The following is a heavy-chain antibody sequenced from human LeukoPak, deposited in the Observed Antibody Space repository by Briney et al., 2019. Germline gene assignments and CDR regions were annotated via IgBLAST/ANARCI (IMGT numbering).Heavy chain of an antibody. CDR1: GFTFSSYG. CDR3: AKDLPPIAVAGFFDY. D-gene: IGHD6-19*01. V-gene: IGHV3-30*18. CDR2: ISYDGSNK. J-gene: IGHJ4*02. Sequence: RTGRSLRLSCAASGFTFSSYGMHWVRQAPGKGLEWVAVISYDGSNKYYADSVKGRFTISRDNSKNTLYLQMNSLRAEDTAVYYCAKDLPPIAVAGFFDYWGQGTPVTVSS.